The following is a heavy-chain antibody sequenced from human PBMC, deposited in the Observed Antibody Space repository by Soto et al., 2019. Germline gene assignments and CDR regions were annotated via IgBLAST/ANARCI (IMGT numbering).Heavy chain of an antibody. J-gene: IGHJ6*02. CDR2: ISSNGGST. Sequence: GGSLRLSCSASGFTFSSYAMHWVRQAPGKGLGYVSAISSNGGSTYYADSVKGRFTISRDNSKNTLYLQMSSLRAEDTAVYYCVKGREQWLDYYGMDVWGQGTTVTVSS. CDR3: VKGREQWLDYYGMDV. CDR1: GFTFSSYA. V-gene: IGHV3-64D*06. D-gene: IGHD6-19*01.